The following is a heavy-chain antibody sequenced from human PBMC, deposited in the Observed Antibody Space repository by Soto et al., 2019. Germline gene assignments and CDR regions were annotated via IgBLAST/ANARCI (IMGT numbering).Heavy chain of an antibody. J-gene: IGHJ4*02. Sequence: PGGSLRLSCAAAGFTFNNFAMNWVRQGPGKGLEWVSGISVGGDARRYTDSVKRRINISKNKAESMVYLDMYSLIPDDTAIYYCAKNIGSSSGFDYWGQGTLVTVSS. V-gene: IGHV3-23*01. CDR2: ISVGGDAR. D-gene: IGHD6-6*01. CDR1: GFTFNNFA. CDR3: AKNIGSSSGFDY.